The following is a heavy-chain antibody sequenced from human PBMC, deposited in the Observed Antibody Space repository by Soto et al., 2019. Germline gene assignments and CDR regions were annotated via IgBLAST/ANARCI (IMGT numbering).Heavy chain of an antibody. D-gene: IGHD3-3*01. CDR2: ISGSGGST. Sequence: EVQLLESGGGLVQPGGSLRLSCAASGFTFSSYAMSWVRQAPGKGLEWVSAISGSGGSTYYADSVKGRFTISRDNSKNTLYLQMNSLRAEDTAVYYCAKDLRQGWIFGVVQFDYWGQGTLVTVSS. J-gene: IGHJ4*02. V-gene: IGHV3-23*01. CDR1: GFTFSSYA. CDR3: AKDLRQGWIFGVVQFDY.